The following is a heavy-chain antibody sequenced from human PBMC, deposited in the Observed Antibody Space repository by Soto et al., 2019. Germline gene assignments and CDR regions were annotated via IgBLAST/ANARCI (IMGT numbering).Heavy chain of an antibody. CDR2: ISAYNGNT. D-gene: IGHD1-26*01. CDR1: GYTFTSYG. CDR3: ARVHSILGATEQHTFDY. J-gene: IGHJ4*02. Sequence: ASVKVSCKASGYTFTSYGISWVRQAPGQGLEWMGWISAYNGNTNYAQKLQGRVTMTTDTSTSTAYMELRSLRSDDTAVYFCARVHSILGATEQHTFDYWGQGTLVTVSS. V-gene: IGHV1-18*01.